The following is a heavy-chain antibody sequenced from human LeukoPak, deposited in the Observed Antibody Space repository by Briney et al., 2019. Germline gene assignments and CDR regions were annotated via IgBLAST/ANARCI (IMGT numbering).Heavy chain of an antibody. V-gene: IGHV1-24*01. Sequence: ASVKVSCKVSGYTLTELSMHWVRQAPGKGPEWMGGFDPEDGETIYAQKFQGRVTMTEDTSTDTAYMELSSLRSEDTAVYYCATSKRHYYDSSGYYYGYWGQGTLVTVSS. CDR1: GYTLTELS. J-gene: IGHJ4*02. D-gene: IGHD3-22*01. CDR3: ATSKRHYYDSSGYYYGY. CDR2: FDPEDGET.